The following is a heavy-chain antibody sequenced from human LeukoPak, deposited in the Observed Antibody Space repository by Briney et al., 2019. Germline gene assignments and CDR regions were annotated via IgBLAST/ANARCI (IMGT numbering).Heavy chain of an antibody. J-gene: IGHJ4*02. CDR1: GFTFSNYA. D-gene: IGHD4-17*01. CDR2: ISGSGGST. CDR3: AKATTYGVPSDFDY. V-gene: IGHV3-23*01. Sequence: LSGGSLRLSCAASGFTFSNYAMSWVRQAPGKGLEWVSAISGSGGSTYYADSVKGRFTISRDNSKNTLYLQMNSLRAEDTAVYYCAKATTYGVPSDFDYWGQGTLVTVSS.